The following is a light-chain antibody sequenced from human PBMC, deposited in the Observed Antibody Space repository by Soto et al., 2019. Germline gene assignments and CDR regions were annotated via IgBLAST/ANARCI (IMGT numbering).Light chain of an antibody. CDR3: SSYTTSSTRV. Sequence: QSVLTQPASVSGSPGQSIAISCTGSSSDVGICNYVSWYQQHPGKVPKLIIYEVSNRPSGVSNRFSGSKSGNTASLTISGLQAEDEADYYCSSYTTSSTRVFGTGTKLTVL. J-gene: IGLJ1*01. CDR1: SSDVGICNY. CDR2: EVS. V-gene: IGLV2-14*01.